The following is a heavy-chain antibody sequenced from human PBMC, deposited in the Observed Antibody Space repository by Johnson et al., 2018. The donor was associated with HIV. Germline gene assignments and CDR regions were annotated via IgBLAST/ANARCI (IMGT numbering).Heavy chain of an antibody. Sequence: VQLVESGGGLVQPGGSLTLSCAASGFVFSDYVMHWVRQAPGKGLEWVANIKQDGSEKYYVDSVKGRFTISRDNAKNSLYLQMNSLRAEDTAVYYCSSTIAARGAFDIWGQGTMVTVSS. CDR2: IKQDGSEK. CDR3: SSTIAARGAFDI. D-gene: IGHD6-6*01. CDR1: GFVFSDYV. J-gene: IGHJ3*02. V-gene: IGHV3-7*03.